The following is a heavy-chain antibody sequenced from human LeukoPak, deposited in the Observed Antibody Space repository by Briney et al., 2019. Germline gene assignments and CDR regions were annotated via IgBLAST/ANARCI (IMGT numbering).Heavy chain of an antibody. V-gene: IGHV4-34*01. CDR1: GGSFSGYY. D-gene: IGHD6-13*01. CDR2: INHSGST. CDR3: ARCDSRSFCRD. J-gene: IGHJ4*02. Sequence: SETLSLTCAVYGGSFSGYYWSWIRQPPGKGLEWIGEINHSGSTNYNPSLKSRVTISVDTSKNQFSLKLSSVTAADTAVYYCARCDSRSFCRDWGQGTLVTVSS.